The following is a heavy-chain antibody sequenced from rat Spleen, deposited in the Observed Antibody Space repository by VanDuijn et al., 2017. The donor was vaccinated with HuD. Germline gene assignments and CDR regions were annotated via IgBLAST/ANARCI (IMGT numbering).Heavy chain of an antibody. CDR1: GFSLTDYS. CDR3: TRSRYNYYVMDA. CDR2: KWSGGST. Sequence: VQVKESGPGLVQPSQTLSLTCTVSGFSLTDYSVHWVRQPPGKGLEWLGVKWSGGSTACNSALKSRLSISRDTSKSQVFLKMNSLQIEDTGIYYCTRSRYNYYVMDAWGQGASVTVSS. V-gene: IGHV2S63*01. D-gene: IGHD1-5*01. J-gene: IGHJ4*01.